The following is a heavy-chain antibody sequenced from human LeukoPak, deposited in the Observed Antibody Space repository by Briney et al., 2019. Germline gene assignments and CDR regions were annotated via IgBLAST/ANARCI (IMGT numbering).Heavy chain of an antibody. CDR3: AAYDSSGYYYARGSLDY. J-gene: IGHJ4*02. CDR1: GYTFTGYY. Sequence: GASVKVSCKASGYTFTGYYMHWVRQAPGQGLKWMGPINPNSGGTNYAQKFQGRVTMTRDTSISTAYMELSRLRSDDTAVYYCAAYDSSGYYYARGSLDYWGQGTLVTVSS. D-gene: IGHD3-22*01. CDR2: INPNSGGT. V-gene: IGHV1-2*06.